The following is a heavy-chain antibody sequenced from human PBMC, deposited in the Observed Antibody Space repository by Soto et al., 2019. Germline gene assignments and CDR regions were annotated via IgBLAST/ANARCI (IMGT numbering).Heavy chain of an antibody. CDR1: GFTFSSYS. V-gene: IGHV3-21*01. J-gene: IGHJ6*02. CDR3: ARVYGFGSCMDV. D-gene: IGHD3-10*01. CDR2: ISSSSSYI. Sequence: EVQLVESGGGLVKPGGSLRLSCAASGFTFSSYSMNWVRQAPGKGLEWVSAISSSSSYIYYADSVKGRFTISRDNAKNSLYLQMNSLRAEDTAVYYCARVYGFGSCMDVWGQGTTVTVSS.